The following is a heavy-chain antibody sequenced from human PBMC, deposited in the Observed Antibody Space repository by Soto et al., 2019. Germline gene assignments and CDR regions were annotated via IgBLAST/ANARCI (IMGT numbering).Heavy chain of an antibody. Sequence: SETLSLTCIVSGGSISSGGYYWSWIRQHPGKGLEWIGYIYYSGSTYYNPSLKSRVTISVDTSKNQFSLKLSSVTAADTAVYYCARDQASTSYGGYYYYYMDVWGKGTTVTVSS. CDR1: GGSISSGGYY. CDR3: ARDQASTSYGGYYYYYMDV. J-gene: IGHJ6*03. V-gene: IGHV4-31*03. CDR2: IYYSGST. D-gene: IGHD2-2*01.